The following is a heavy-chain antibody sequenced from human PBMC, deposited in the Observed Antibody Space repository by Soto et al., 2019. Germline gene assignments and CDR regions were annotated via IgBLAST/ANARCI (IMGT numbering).Heavy chain of an antibody. CDR2: IIPILGIA. CDR3: AREALLVGARSSSYGMDV. D-gene: IGHD1-26*01. CDR1: GGTFSSYT. J-gene: IGHJ6*02. Sequence: SVKVSCKASGGTFSSYTISWVRQAPGQGLEWMGRIIPILGIANYAQKFQGRVTITADKSTSTAYMELSSLRSEDTAVYYCAREALLVGARSSSYGMDVWGQGTTVTVSS. V-gene: IGHV1-69*04.